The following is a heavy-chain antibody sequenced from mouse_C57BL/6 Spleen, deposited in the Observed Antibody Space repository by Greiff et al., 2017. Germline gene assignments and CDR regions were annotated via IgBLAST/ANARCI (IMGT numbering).Heavy chain of an antibody. J-gene: IGHJ4*01. CDR1: GFTFSSYA. V-gene: IGHV5-9-1*02. CDR3: TRERGRAMDY. Sequence: EVTLVESGEGLVKPGGSLKLSCAASGFTFSSYAMSWVRQTPEKRLEWVAYISSGGDYNYYAATVKGRFTLSRDNARNTLYLQMSSLKSEDTAMYYCTRERGRAMDYWGQGTSVTVSS. CDR2: ISSGGDYN.